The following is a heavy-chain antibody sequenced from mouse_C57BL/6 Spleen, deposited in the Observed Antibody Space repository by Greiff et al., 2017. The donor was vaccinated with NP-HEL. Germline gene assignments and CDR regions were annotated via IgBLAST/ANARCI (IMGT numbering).Heavy chain of an antibody. CDR1: GYTFTSYW. CDR3: AREGDSNYYFDY. Sequence: QVQLKQPGAELVKPGASVKMSCKASGYTFTSYWITWVKQRPGQGLEWIGDIYPGSGSTNYNAKFKSKATLTVDTSSSTAYMQHSSLTSEDYAVYYCAREGDSNYYFDYWGQGTTLTVSS. V-gene: IGHV1-55*01. CDR2: IYPGSGST. D-gene: IGHD2-5*01. J-gene: IGHJ2*01.